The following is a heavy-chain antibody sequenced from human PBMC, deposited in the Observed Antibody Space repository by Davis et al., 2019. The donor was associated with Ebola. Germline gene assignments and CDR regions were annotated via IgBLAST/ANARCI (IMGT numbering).Heavy chain of an antibody. V-gene: IGHV3-7*01. Sequence: GESLKISCAASGFTFSNYWMSWVRQAPGKGPEWVANIKQDGSEKYYVDSVKGRFTISRDNAKNSLYLQMNSLRAEDTAVYYCARGLVVTRGGQGTLVTVSS. CDR1: GFTFSNYW. J-gene: IGHJ4*02. CDR3: ARGLVVTR. CDR2: IKQDGSEK. D-gene: IGHD4-23*01.